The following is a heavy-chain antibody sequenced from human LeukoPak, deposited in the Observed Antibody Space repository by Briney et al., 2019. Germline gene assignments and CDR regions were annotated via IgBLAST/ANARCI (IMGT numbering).Heavy chain of an antibody. CDR1: GGSISSYY. J-gene: IGHJ5*02. D-gene: IGHD3-3*01. Sequence: SETLSLTCTVSGGSISSYYWSWIRQPPGKGLEWIGYIYYSGSTNYNPSLKSRVTISVDTSKNHFSLKLSSVTAADTAVYYCARAGSYYDFWSGYFSDNWFDPWGQGTLVTVSS. CDR2: IYYSGST. V-gene: IGHV4-59*01. CDR3: ARAGSYYDFWSGYFSDNWFDP.